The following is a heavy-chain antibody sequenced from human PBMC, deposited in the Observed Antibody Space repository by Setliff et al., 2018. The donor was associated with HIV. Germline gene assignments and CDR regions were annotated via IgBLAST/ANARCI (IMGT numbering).Heavy chain of an antibody. Sequence: GASVKVSCKASGGTFSSHAISWVRQAPGQGLEWMGGIIPIFGTANYAQKFQGRVTITADESTSTAYMELSSLRSEDTAVYYCAAGYCGGDCYSRQSYFDYWGQGTLVTVSS. CDR1: GGTFSSHA. V-gene: IGHV1-69*13. CDR3: AAGYCGGDCYSRQSYFDY. CDR2: IIPIFGTA. J-gene: IGHJ4*02. D-gene: IGHD2-21*02.